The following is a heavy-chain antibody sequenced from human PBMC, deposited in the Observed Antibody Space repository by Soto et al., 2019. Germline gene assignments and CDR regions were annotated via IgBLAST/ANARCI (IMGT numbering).Heavy chain of an antibody. CDR1: GYIFVNYG. J-gene: IGHJ6*02. Sequence: QVHLVQSGDEVRKPGSSVKVSCKASGYIFVNYGIAWVRQAPGQVLEWMGWISPYSGDTHYASKVQGRLTMTTDTATSTAYMVMGSLTSDDKAVYYCAMVDNYGTRTPQDVWGQGTTVTVSS. CDR3: AMVDNYGTRTPQDV. V-gene: IGHV1-18*01. D-gene: IGHD5-12*01. CDR2: ISPYSGDT.